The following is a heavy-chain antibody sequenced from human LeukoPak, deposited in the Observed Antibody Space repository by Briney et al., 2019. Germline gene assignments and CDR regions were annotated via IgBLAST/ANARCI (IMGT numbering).Heavy chain of an antibody. CDR1: GFTFSSYE. CDR3: TTDLERGLVREFGNDY. V-gene: IGHV3-15*01. D-gene: IGHD3-3*01. J-gene: IGHJ4*02. CDR2: IKSKTDGGTT. Sequence: PGGSLRLSCAASGFTFSSYEMNWVRQAPGKGLEWVGRIKSKTDGGTTDYAAPVKGRFTISRDDSKNTLYLQMNSLKTEDTAVYYCTTDLERGLVREFGNDYWGQGTLVTVSS.